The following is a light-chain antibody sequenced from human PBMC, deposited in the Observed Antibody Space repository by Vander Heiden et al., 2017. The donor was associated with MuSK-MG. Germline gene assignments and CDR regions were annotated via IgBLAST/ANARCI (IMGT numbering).Light chain of an antibody. Sequence: QSVLTQPPSVSGAPGQRVTISCTGSSSNIGAGYDLHWYQQLPGTAPKLLIYGDNNRPSGVPDRFSGSKSVTSASLAITGLQAGDEADYYCQSYDSSLTGSRVFGTGTKVTVL. CDR2: GDN. CDR3: QSYDSSLTGSRV. J-gene: IGLJ1*01. V-gene: IGLV1-40*01. CDR1: SSNIGAGYD.